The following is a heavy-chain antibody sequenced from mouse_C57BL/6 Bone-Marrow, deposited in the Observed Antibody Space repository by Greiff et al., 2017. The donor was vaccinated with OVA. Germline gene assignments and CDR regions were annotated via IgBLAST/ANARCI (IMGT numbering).Heavy chain of an antibody. CDR3: ARQFYYGSSYRYFDV. V-gene: IGHV5-6*01. CDR1: GFTFSSYG. D-gene: IGHD1-1*01. CDR2: ISSGGSYT. J-gene: IGHJ1*03. Sequence: EVKLMESGGDLVKPGGSLKLSCAASGFTFSSYGMSWVRQTPDKRLEWVATISSGGSYTYYPDSVKGRFTISRDKAKNTLYLQMSSLKSEDTAMYYCARQFYYGSSYRYFDVWGTGTTVTVSS.